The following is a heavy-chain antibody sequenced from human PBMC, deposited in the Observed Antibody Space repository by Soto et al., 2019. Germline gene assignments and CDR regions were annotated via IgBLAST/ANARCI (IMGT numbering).Heavy chain of an antibody. CDR2: ISGSGGST. CDR3: AWAAAGTAQYYYYYYGMDV. D-gene: IGHD6-13*01. CDR1: GFTFSSYA. Sequence: GSLRLSCAASGFTFSSYAMSWVRQAPGKGLEWVSAISGSGGSTYYADSVKGRFTISRDNSKNTLYLQMNSLRAEDTAVYYCAWAAAGTAQYYYYYYGMDVWGQGTTVTVSS. J-gene: IGHJ6*02. V-gene: IGHV3-23*01.